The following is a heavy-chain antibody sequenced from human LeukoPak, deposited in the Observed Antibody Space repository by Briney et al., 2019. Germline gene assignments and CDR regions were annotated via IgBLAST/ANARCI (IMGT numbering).Heavy chain of an antibody. D-gene: IGHD3-22*01. Sequence: ASVKVSCKASGYTFTGYYMHWVRQAPGQGLEWMGWINPNSGGTNYAQKFQGRVTMTTDTSTSTAYMELRSLRSDDTAVYYCARSDVTMSVGEEVFDIWGQGTMVTVSS. CDR3: ARSDVTMSVGEEVFDI. CDR2: INPNSGGT. V-gene: IGHV1-2*02. J-gene: IGHJ3*02. CDR1: GYTFTGYY.